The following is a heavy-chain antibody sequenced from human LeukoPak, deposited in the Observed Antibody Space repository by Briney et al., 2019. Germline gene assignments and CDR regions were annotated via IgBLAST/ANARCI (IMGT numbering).Heavy chain of an antibody. CDR3: AKTPEHSSGWYEPYYFDY. V-gene: IGHV3-23*01. CDR1: GFTFSSYA. CDR2: ISGSGGST. J-gene: IGHJ4*02. Sequence: GGSLRLSCAASGFTFSSYAMSWVRQAPGKGLEWVSAISGSGGSTYYADSVKGRFTISRDNSKSTLYLQMNSLRAEDTAVYYCAKTPEHSSGWYEPYYFDYWGQGTLVTVSS. D-gene: IGHD6-19*01.